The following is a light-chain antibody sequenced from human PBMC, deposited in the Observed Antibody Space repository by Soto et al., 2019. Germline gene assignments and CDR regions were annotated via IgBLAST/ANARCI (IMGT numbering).Light chain of an antibody. CDR1: SSNIGTGYH. J-gene: IGLJ2*01. Sequence: QSVLTQPPSVSGGPGQRVTISCTGSSSNIGTGYHVHWYQHIPGTAPKLLIFGNINRPSGVPDRFSASKSGASASLAIAGLQSEDEAYYYCQSYDSSLSVMVFGGGTKLTVL. CDR2: GNI. CDR3: QSYDSSLSVMV. V-gene: IGLV1-40*01.